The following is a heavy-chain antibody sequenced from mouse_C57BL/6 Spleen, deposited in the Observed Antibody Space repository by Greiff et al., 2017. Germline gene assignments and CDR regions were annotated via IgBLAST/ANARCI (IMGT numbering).Heavy chain of an antibody. CDR3: ARPGSLYYGNLFAY. J-gene: IGHJ3*01. CDR2: ISSGSSTI. D-gene: IGHD2-1*01. V-gene: IGHV5-17*01. Sequence: DVMLVESGGGLVKPGGSLKLSCAASGFTFSDYGMHWVRQAPEKGLEWVAYISSGSSTIYYADTVKGRFTISRDNAKNTLFLQMTSLRSEDRAMYYCARPGSLYYGNLFAYWGQGTLVTVSA. CDR1: GFTFSDYG.